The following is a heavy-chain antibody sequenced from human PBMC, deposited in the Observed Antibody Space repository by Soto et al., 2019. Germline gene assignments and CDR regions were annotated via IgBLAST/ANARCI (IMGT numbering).Heavy chain of an antibody. CDR3: ARVGARCYDYIWGSPRGLDY. Sequence: QVQLVESGGGLVRPGGSLRLSCAASGFTFSDFYMSWIRQAPGKGLEWVSYISSSSTTIYYADSVKGRFTVSRDNAKNWLYLQMNSLRAEDTAVYYCARVGARCYDYIWGSPRGLDYWGQGTLVTVSS. J-gene: IGHJ4*02. CDR1: GFTFSDFY. V-gene: IGHV3-11*01. D-gene: IGHD3-16*01. CDR2: ISSSSTTI.